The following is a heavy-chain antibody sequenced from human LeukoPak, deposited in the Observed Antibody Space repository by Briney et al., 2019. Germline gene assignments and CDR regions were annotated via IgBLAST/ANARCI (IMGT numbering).Heavy chain of an antibody. CDR3: ARRGLVVVPL. D-gene: IGHD2-21*01. CDR2: IYYGGTT. V-gene: IGHV4-39*01. Sequence: NPSETLSLTCTVSGGSVGSSDSYWVWVRQPPGKGLEWVGSIYYGGTTLYNPSLKSRVTVSVDTSKNQFSLSLTSVTAADTAVYYCARRGLVVVPLWGQGTLVTVSS. CDR1: GGSVGSSDSY. J-gene: IGHJ4*02.